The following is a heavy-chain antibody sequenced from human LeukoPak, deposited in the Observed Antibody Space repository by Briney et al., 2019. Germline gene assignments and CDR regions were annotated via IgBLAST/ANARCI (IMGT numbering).Heavy chain of an antibody. D-gene: IGHD2/OR15-2a*01. V-gene: IGHV3-53*01. Sequence: PGGSLRLSCAASGFTINNNHMTWIRQAGGKGLDWVSVSYSGGSSYYADSVKGRFTMSRDSSKNTVNLQMNILPVQDTAVYYCARILGTTDAFDIWGQGKMVTVSS. CDR1: GFTINNNH. J-gene: IGHJ3*02. CDR3: ARILGTTDAFDI. CDR2: SYSGGSS.